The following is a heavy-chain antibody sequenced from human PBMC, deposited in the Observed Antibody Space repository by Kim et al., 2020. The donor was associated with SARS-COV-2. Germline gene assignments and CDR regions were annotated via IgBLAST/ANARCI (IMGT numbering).Heavy chain of an antibody. J-gene: IGHJ2*01. CDR1: GASITNYY. Sequence: SETLSLTCTVSGASITNYYWSWIRQPPGKGLEWIGDVYHSGSTSYNPSLKSRVTMSVETSKKQFSLQLTSVTAADTAVYYCVRGGYFD. CDR3: VRGGYFD. CDR2: VYHSGST. V-gene: IGHV4-59*12.